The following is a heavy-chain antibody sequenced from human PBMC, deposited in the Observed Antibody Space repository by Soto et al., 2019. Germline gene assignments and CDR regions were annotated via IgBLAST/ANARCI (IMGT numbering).Heavy chain of an antibody. Sequence: QVQLVQSGAEEKKPGASVKVSCKASGYTFTSYATHWVRQAPGQRLEWMGWINAGHGNTKYSQKFQGRVTITRDTSASTADMGPSSLRSEDTAVYYCARGITLPPPLAYWGQGTVVTVPS. CDR3: ARGITLPPPLAY. V-gene: IGHV1-3*05. D-gene: IGHD1-20*01. CDR2: INAGHGNT. CDR1: GYTFTSYA. J-gene: IGHJ4*02.